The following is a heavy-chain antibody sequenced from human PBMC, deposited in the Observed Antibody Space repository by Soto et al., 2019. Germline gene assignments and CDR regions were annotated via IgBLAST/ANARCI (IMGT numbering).Heavy chain of an antibody. V-gene: IGHV3-30*18. CDR1: GFTFSSYG. D-gene: IGHD4-4*01. CDR2: ISYDGSNK. Sequence: QVQLVESGGGVVQPGRSLRLSCAASGFTFSSYGMHWVRQAPGKGLEWVSVISYDGSNKYYADSVKGRFTISRDNSKNTLYLQMNSLRAENTAVYYCENERAPYSSFYYYGMDVWGQGTTVTVSS. J-gene: IGHJ6*02. CDR3: ENERAPYSSFYYYGMDV.